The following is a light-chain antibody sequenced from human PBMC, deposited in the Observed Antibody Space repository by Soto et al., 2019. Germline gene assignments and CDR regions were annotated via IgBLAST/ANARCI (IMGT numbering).Light chain of an antibody. Sequence: DIQMTQYPSTLSAYVGYRVTITCRASESISSSLAWYQQKPGKAQKLLIYEASSLKRGVPSRFSGSRSGTEYTLTISRLQPDDFATSYCQQYNGYWTVGQGTKAAIQ. CDR2: EAS. CDR3: QQYNGYWT. J-gene: IGKJ1*01. V-gene: IGKV1-5*03. CDR1: ESISSS.